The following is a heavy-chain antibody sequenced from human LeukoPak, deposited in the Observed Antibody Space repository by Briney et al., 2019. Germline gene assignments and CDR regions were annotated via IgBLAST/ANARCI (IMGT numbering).Heavy chain of an antibody. CDR1: GFTFSSYG. J-gene: IGHJ6*03. D-gene: IGHD4/OR15-4a*01. Sequence: PGGSLRLSCAPSGFTFSSYGMYWVRQAPGKGVEWVAFIRYDGSNKYYEDSLKGRFTISRDNSKNTLYLQMNSLRAEDTAVYYCAKDGNGAAGYYYYYYMDVWGKGTTVTVSS. CDR2: IRYDGSNK. V-gene: IGHV3-30*02. CDR3: AKDGNGAAGYYYYYYMDV.